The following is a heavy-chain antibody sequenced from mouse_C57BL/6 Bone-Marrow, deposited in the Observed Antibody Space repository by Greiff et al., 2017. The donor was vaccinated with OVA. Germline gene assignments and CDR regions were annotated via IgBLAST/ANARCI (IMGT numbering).Heavy chain of an antibody. CDR3: ARRIRRRYDYAMDY. CDR1: GYTFTDYY. Sequence: QVQLQQSGAELVRPGASVKLSCKASGYTFTDYYINWVKQRPGQGLEWIARIYPGSGNTYYNEKFKGKATLTAEKSSSTAYMQLSSLTSEDSAVYFCARRIRRRYDYAMDYWGQGTSVTVSS. V-gene: IGHV1-76*01. J-gene: IGHJ4*01. CDR2: IYPGSGNT. D-gene: IGHD2-12*01.